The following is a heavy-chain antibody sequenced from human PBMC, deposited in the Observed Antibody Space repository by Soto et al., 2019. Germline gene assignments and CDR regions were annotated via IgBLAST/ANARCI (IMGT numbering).Heavy chain of an antibody. CDR3: ARQTTYYDILTGYDYYYYGMDV. Sequence: QLQLQESGPGLVKPSETLSLTCTVSGGSISSSSYYWGWIRQPPGKGLEWIGSIYYSGSTYYNPSLMSRVTISVDTSKNQFSLTLSSVTAADTAVYYCARQTTYYDILTGYDYYYYGMDVWGQGTTVTVSS. V-gene: IGHV4-39*01. CDR2: IYYSGST. D-gene: IGHD3-9*01. CDR1: GGSISSSSYY. J-gene: IGHJ6*02.